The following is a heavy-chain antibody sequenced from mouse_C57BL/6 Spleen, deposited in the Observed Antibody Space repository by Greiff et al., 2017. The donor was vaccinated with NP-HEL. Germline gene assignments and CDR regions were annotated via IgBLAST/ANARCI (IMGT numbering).Heavy chain of an antibody. CDR3: TRDGWDVRWYFDV. Sequence: EVNVVESGEGLVKPGGSLKLSCAASGFTFSSYAMSWVRQTPEKRLEWVAYISSGGDYIYYADTVKGRFTISRDNARNTLYLQMSSLKSEDTAMYYCTRDGWDVRWYFDVWGTGTTVTVSS. J-gene: IGHJ1*03. CDR2: ISSGGDYI. D-gene: IGHD4-1*01. CDR1: GFTFSSYA. V-gene: IGHV5-9-1*02.